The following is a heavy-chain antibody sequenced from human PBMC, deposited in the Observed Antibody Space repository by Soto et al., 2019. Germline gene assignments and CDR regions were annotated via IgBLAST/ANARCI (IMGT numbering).Heavy chain of an antibody. V-gene: IGHV3-7*03. CDR3: ARESSSYTIFGVVITPAPHAFDI. Sequence: PGGSLRLSCAASGFTFSSYWMSWVRQAPGKGLEWVANIKQDGSEKYYVDPVKGRFTISRDNAKNSLYLQMNSLRAEDTAVYYCARESSSYTIFGVVITPAPHAFDIWGQGTMVTVSS. CDR2: IKQDGSEK. J-gene: IGHJ3*02. CDR1: GFTFSSYW. D-gene: IGHD3-3*01.